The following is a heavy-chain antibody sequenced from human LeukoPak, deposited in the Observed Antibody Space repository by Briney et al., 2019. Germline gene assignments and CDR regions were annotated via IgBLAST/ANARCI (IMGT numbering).Heavy chain of an antibody. CDR2: FYTSGNT. CDR1: GTSITPYS. Sequence: SETLSLTCSVSGTSITPYSWSWIRQPPGRGLEWIGYFYTSGNTHQNPSLKSRVTMSIDASKNQFSLRLSSMTAADTAVYYCAKHRAKMAKIPDDIFDMWGQGTMVTVSS. CDR3: AKHRAKMAKIPDDIFDM. D-gene: IGHD5-24*01. J-gene: IGHJ3*02. V-gene: IGHV4-4*09.